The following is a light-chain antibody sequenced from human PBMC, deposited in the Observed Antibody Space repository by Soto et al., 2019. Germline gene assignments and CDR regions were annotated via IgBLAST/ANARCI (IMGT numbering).Light chain of an antibody. J-gene: IGKJ5*01. CDR1: QSVLSSSNNKNY. CDR2: WAS. Sequence: IVMTQSPDSLAVSLGERATINCKSSQSVLSSSNNKNYLAWYQQKPGQPPKLLIYWASTRESGVPDRFSGSGSGTDFTLTISSLQAEDVAVYYCQQYFITPITFGQGTRLEIK. V-gene: IGKV4-1*01. CDR3: QQYFITPIT.